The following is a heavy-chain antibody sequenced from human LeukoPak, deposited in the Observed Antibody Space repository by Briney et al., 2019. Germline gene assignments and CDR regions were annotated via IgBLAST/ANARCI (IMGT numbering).Heavy chain of an antibody. V-gene: IGHV3-74*01. CDR3: ARGGYSSGWASGFDY. Sequence: GGSLRLSCAASGFTFSSYWMHWVRQAPGKGLVWVSRIRSDGSTTYADSVKGRFTISRDNDKNTLYLQMNSLRPEDTALYYCARGGYSSGWASGFDYWGQGTLVSVSS. CDR1: GFTFSSYW. CDR2: IRSDGST. J-gene: IGHJ4*02. D-gene: IGHD6-19*01.